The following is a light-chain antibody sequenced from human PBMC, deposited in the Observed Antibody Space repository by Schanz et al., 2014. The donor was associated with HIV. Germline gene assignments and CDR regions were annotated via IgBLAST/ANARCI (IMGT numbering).Light chain of an antibody. J-gene: IGKJ5*01. Sequence: EVVMTQSPGTLSLSPGERATLSCRARPSVSSDLAWYQQKPGQAPRLLIYGASSRATGIPDRFSGSGSGTDFTLTISRLEPEDFAMYYCQQYGGSPITFGQGTRLEIK. V-gene: IGKV3-20*01. CDR2: GAS. CDR1: PSVSSD. CDR3: QQYGGSPIT.